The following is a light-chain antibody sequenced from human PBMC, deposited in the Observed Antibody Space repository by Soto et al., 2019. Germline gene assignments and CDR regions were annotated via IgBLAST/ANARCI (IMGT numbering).Light chain of an antibody. CDR1: NIGSKS. V-gene: IGLV3-21*04. CDR3: QVWDSSSDPLYV. Sequence: SYELTQPPSVSVAPGKTARINCGGNNIGSKSVHWYQQKPGQAPVLVIYYDSDRPSGIPERFSGSNSGNTATLTISRVEAGDEADYYCQVWDSSSDPLYVFGTGTKVTVL. CDR2: YDS. J-gene: IGLJ1*01.